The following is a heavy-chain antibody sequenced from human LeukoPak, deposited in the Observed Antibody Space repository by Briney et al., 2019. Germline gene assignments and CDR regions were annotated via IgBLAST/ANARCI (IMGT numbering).Heavy chain of an antibody. CDR3: TRDNSSGYLLTRFDY. V-gene: IGHV3-49*04. D-gene: IGHD3-22*01. Sequence: GGSLRLSCEASGFTFSTYGMSWVRQAPGKGLEWVGFIRSKAYGGTTEYAASVKGRFTISRDDSKSIAYLQMNSLKTEDTAVYYCTRDNSSGYLLTRFDYWGQGTLVTVSS. CDR1: GFTFSTYG. CDR2: IRSKAYGGTT. J-gene: IGHJ4*02.